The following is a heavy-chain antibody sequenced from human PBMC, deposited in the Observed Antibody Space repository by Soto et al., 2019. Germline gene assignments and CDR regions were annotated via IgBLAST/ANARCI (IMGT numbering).Heavy chain of an antibody. J-gene: IGHJ6*03. CDR1: GYTFTGYY. CDR2: INPNSGNT. CDR3: ARQLWSGYYNYYYYTDV. D-gene: IGHD3-3*01. Sequence: GASVKASCKASGYTFTGYYMHWVRQAPGQGFEWMGWINPNSGNTGYAQKFQGRVTMTRNTSISTAYMELSSLRSEDTAVYYCARQLWSGYYNYYYYTDVWGKGTTVTVSS. V-gene: IGHV1-8*02.